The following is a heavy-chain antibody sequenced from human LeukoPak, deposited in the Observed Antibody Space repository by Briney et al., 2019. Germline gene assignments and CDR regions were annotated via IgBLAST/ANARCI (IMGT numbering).Heavy chain of an antibody. V-gene: IGHV3-48*01. CDR3: AKGYSDYFDY. Sequence: GGSLRLSCAASGFTFSSYSMNWVRQAPGKGLEWVSYISSSSSAIYYADSVKGRFTIFRDNAKNSLYLQMNSLRAEDTAVYYCAKGYSDYFDYWGQGTLVTVSS. D-gene: IGHD4-11*01. CDR1: GFTFSSYS. CDR2: ISSSSSAI. J-gene: IGHJ4*02.